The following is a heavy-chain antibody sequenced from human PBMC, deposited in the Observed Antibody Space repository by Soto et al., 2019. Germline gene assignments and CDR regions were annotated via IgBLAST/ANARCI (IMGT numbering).Heavy chain of an antibody. Sequence: QVQLAQSGAEVKKPGASVKVSGKASGYTFTSYDINWVRQATGQGLEWMGWMNPNSGNTGYAQKFQGRVTMTRNTSISTAYMELSSLRSEDTAVYYCARAHYYDSSGYYPNFDYWGQGTLVTVSS. CDR2: MNPNSGNT. CDR1: GYTFTSYD. CDR3: ARAHYYDSSGYYPNFDY. J-gene: IGHJ4*02. D-gene: IGHD3-22*01. V-gene: IGHV1-8*01.